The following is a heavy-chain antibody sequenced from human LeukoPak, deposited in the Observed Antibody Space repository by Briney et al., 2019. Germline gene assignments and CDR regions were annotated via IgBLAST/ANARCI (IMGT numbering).Heavy chain of an antibody. CDR1: GFTFSSYG. CDR3: AKRYYDTSGYYSLGY. J-gene: IGHJ4*02. D-gene: IGHD3-22*01. CDR2: RRYDGSTK. V-gene: IGHV3-30*02. Sequence: GGSLRLSCAASGFTFSSYGMHWVRQAPGKGLEWVAFRRYDGSTKYYADSVKGRFTISRDNSKNTLYLQMGSLRAEDTAVYYCAKRYYDTSGYYSLGYWGQGTLVTVSS.